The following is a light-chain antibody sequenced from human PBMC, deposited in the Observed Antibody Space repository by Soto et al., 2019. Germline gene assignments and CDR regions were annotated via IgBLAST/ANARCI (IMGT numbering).Light chain of an antibody. CDR1: ETILYGSNNKNY. V-gene: IGKV4-1*01. Sequence: VMTHSPDSLGASLGERATTNCKSNETILYGSNNKNYLSWYQQKPGQPPNLLIYWASTRKYGVPQRFSGSGSGTAFTLSISNLQAEDVAVYYCHQYYSPPFAFGTGTKLHL. J-gene: IGKJ3*01. CDR2: WAS. CDR3: HQYYSPPFA.